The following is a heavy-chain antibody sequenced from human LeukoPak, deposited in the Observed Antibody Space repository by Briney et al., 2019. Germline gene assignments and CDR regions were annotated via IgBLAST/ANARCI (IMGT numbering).Heavy chain of an antibody. Sequence: SETLSLTCTVSGYSLSSGYYWGWIRQPPGKGLERIGSIYHSGSTYYNPSLKSRVTISVDTSKNQFSLKLSSVTAADTAVYYCASLVDSSGYYGLPYYMDVWGKGTTVTVSS. CDR3: ASLVDSSGYYGLPYYMDV. J-gene: IGHJ6*03. D-gene: IGHD3-22*01. V-gene: IGHV4-38-2*02. CDR1: GYSLSSGYY. CDR2: IYHSGST.